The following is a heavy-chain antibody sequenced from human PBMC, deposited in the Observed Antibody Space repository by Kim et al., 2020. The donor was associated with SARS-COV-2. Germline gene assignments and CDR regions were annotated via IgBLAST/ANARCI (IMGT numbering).Heavy chain of an antibody. CDR1: GGTFSSYA. CDR2: IIPILGIA. J-gene: IGHJ2*01. CDR3: ARGYCSSTSCKPYWYFDL. D-gene: IGHD2-2*01. V-gene: IGHV1-69*04. Sequence: SVKVSCKASGGTFSSYAISWVRQAPGQGLEWMGRIIPILGIANYAQKFQGRVTITADKSTSTAYMELSSLRSEDTAVYYCARGYCSSTSCKPYWYFDLWGRGTLVTVSS.